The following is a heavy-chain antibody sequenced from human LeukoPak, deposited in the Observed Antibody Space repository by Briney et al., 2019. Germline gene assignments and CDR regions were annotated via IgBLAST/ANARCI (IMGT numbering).Heavy chain of an antibody. Sequence: KTSGTLSLTCAVYGGSFSGYYWSWIRQPPGKGLGWSGEINHSGSTNYNPSLKSRVTISVDTSKNQFSLMLCTVTAADTAVYYCAREYCSGGSCYRTYFGYWGKGTLVTVSS. CDR1: GGSFSGYY. D-gene: IGHD2-15*01. CDR2: INHSGST. V-gene: IGHV4-34*01. J-gene: IGHJ4*02. CDR3: AREYCSGGSCYRTYFGY.